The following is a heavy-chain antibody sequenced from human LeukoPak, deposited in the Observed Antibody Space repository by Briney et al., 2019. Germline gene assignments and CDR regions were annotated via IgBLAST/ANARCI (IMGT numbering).Heavy chain of an antibody. CDR1: GFTFSSYA. D-gene: IGHD1-26*01. J-gene: IGHJ4*02. CDR3: AREGATTAFDY. V-gene: IGHV3-30*04. CDR2: ISYDGSNK. Sequence: SGGSLRLPCAASGFTFSSYAMHWVRQAPGKGLEWVAVISYDGSNKYYADSVKGRFTISRDNSKNTLYLQMNSLRAEDTAVYYCAREGATTAFDYWGQGTLVTVSS.